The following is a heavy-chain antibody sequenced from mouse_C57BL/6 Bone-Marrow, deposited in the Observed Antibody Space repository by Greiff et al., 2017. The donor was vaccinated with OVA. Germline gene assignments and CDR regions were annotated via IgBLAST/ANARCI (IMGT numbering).Heavy chain of an antibody. CDR2: INPSNGGT. V-gene: IGHV1-53*01. CDR3: ARSSMVTTRVMDY. J-gene: IGHJ4*01. CDR1: GYTFTSYW. Sequence: QVQLQQPGTELVKPGASVKLSCKASGYTFTSYWMHWVKQRPGQGLEWIGNINPSNGGTKYNEKFKSKATLTVDKPSSTAYMQLSSLTSEDSAVYYCARSSMVTTRVMDYWGQGTSVTVSS. D-gene: IGHD2-2*01.